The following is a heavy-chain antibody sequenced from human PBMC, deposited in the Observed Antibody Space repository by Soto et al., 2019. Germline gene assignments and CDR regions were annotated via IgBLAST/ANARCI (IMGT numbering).Heavy chain of an antibody. J-gene: IGHJ6*02. Sequence: QVHLVQSGAEVKKPGASVKVSCKASGYTFPNYGVTWVRQAPGQGLEWLGWISANNDNINYEQKFQGRVTLTTDTSTSTAYIELRSLRSDDTAVYYCALVWGYYETYYYFYNMDVCGQGTTVTVSS. D-gene: IGHD3-22*01. CDR1: GYTFPNYG. CDR2: ISANNDNI. CDR3: ALVWGYYETYYYFYNMDV. V-gene: IGHV1-18*01.